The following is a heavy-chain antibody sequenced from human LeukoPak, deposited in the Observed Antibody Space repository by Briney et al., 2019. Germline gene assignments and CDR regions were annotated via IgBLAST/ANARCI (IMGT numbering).Heavy chain of an antibody. Sequence: GGSLRLSCAASGFIFSSYWMHWVRHAPGKGLVWVSRIDRDGSSTSYADSVKGRFTISRDNAKNTLNLQMNSLRAEDTAVYYCARDLGQYYDTSDNWFDPWGQGTLVTVSS. CDR1: GFIFSSYW. J-gene: IGHJ5*02. V-gene: IGHV3-74*01. D-gene: IGHD3-22*01. CDR2: IDRDGSST. CDR3: ARDLGQYYDTSDNWFDP.